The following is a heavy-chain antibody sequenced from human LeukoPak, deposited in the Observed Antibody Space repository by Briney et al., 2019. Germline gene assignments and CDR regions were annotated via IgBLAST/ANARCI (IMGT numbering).Heavy chain of an antibody. Sequence: PSETLSLTCAVYGGSFSGYYWSWIRQPPGKGLKWIGEINHSGSTNYNPSLKSQVTISVDTSKNQFSLKLSSATAADTAVFYCARGRRFSGYDIGRFDPWGQGTLVTVSS. J-gene: IGHJ5*02. V-gene: IGHV4-34*01. D-gene: IGHD5-12*01. CDR3: ARGRRFSGYDIGRFDP. CDR2: INHSGST. CDR1: GGSFSGYY.